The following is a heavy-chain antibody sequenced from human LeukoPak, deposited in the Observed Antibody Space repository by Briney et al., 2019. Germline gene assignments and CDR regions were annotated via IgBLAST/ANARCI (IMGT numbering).Heavy chain of an antibody. CDR3: ARGYSGYDLYFDY. J-gene: IGHJ4*02. CDR1: GFTFSSYS. V-gene: IGHV3-48*04. CDR2: ISSSSSTI. Sequence: GGSLRLSCAASGFTFSSYSMNWVRQAPGKGLEWVSYISSSSSTIYSADSVKGRFTISRDNAKNSLYLQMNSLRAEDTAVYYCARGYSGYDLYFDYWGRGTLVTVSS. D-gene: IGHD5-12*01.